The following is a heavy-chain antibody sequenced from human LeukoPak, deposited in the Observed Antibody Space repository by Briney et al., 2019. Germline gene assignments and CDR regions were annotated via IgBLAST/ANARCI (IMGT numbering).Heavy chain of an antibody. CDR2: FDPEDGET. D-gene: IGHD2-2*02. V-gene: IGHV1-24*01. CDR1: GYTLTELS. Sequence: ASVKVSCKVSGYTLTELSMHWVRQAPGKGLEWMGGFDPEDGETIYAQKFQGRVTMTEDTSTDTAYMELSSLRSGDTAVYYCATDVFAVVPAAIYYYRWGQGTLVTVSS. J-gene: IGHJ4*02. CDR3: ATDVFAVVPAAIYYYR.